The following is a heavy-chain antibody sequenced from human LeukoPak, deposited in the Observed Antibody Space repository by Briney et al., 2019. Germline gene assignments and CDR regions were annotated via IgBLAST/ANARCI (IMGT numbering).Heavy chain of an antibody. CDR1: GFTFSSYA. J-gene: IGHJ4*02. Sequence: PGGSLRLSCAASGFTFSSYAVSWVRQAPGKGLEWVGRLKSSADGETTDYAAAVKGRFTFSRDDLKNTLYLQMNSLQTEDTAVYYCTTDQAGTFDYWGQGTLVTVSS. CDR2: LKSSADGETT. V-gene: IGHV3-15*01. CDR3: TTDQAGTFDY. D-gene: IGHD6-13*01.